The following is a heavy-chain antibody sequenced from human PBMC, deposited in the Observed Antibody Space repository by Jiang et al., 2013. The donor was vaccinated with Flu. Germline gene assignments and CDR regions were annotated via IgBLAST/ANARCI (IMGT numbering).Heavy chain of an antibody. V-gene: IGHV1-8*01. Sequence: WVRQATGQGLEWMGWMNPNSGNTGYAQKFQGRVTMTRNTSISTAYMELSSLRSEDTAVYYCARVNWNDVGENWFDPWGQGTLVTVSS. CDR3: ARVNWNDVGENWFDP. CDR2: MNPNSGNT. J-gene: IGHJ5*02. D-gene: IGHD1-20*01.